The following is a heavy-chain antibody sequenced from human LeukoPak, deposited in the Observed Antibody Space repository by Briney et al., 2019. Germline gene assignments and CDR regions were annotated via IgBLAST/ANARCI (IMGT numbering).Heavy chain of an antibody. CDR1: GGSISSYY. D-gene: IGHD6-13*01. CDR3: ARVATGGSSSWYVDYFDY. V-gene: IGHV4-59*01. J-gene: IGHJ4*02. Sequence: PSETLSLTCTVSGGSISSYYWSWIRQPPGKGLEWIGYIYYSGSTNYNPSLKSRVTISVDTSKNQFSLKLSSVTAADTAVYYCARVATGGSSSWYVDYFDYWGQGTLVTVSS. CDR2: IYYSGST.